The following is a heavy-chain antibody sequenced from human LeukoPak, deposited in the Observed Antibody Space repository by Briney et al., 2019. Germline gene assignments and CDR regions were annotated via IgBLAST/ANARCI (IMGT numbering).Heavy chain of an antibody. D-gene: IGHD6-19*01. Sequence: SETLSLTCTVSGGSISSGSYYWSWIRQPAGKGLEWIGRIYTSGSTNYNPSLKSRVTISVDTSKNQFSLKLSSVTAADTAVYYCARGWSSGCLDWFDPWGQGTLVTVSS. CDR1: GGSISSGSYY. J-gene: IGHJ5*02. V-gene: IGHV4-61*02. CDR3: ARGWSSGCLDWFDP. CDR2: IYTSGST.